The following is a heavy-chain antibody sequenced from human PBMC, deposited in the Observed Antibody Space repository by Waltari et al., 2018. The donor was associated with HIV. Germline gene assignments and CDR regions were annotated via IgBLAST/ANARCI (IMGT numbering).Heavy chain of an antibody. Sequence: EVQLVESGGGLVQPGGSMILPCAASSFTFSSHWMNWVRQAPGKGLVWVSRINSDGSYTGYADSVKGRFTISMDNAKNTLYRQMNTLRAEDTAVYYCARGSSGWSGVDYWGQGALVTVSS. V-gene: IGHV3-74*01. CDR3: ARGSSGWSGVDY. J-gene: IGHJ4*02. D-gene: IGHD6-13*01. CDR1: SFTFSSHW. CDR2: INSDGSYT.